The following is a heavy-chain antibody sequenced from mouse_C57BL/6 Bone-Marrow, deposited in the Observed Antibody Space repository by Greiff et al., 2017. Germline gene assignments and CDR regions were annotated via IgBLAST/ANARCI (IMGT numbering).Heavy chain of an antibody. Sequence: EVQLVESGGGLVQPGGSLKLSCAASGFTFSDYYMYWVRQTPEKRLEWVAYISNGGGSTYYPDTVKGRFTISRDNAKNTLYLQMSRLKSEDTAMYYCAREGVYYASFAYWGQGTLVTLS. CDR2: ISNGGGST. CDR3: AREGVYYASFAY. J-gene: IGHJ3*01. D-gene: IGHD2-1*01. V-gene: IGHV5-12*01. CDR1: GFTFSDYY.